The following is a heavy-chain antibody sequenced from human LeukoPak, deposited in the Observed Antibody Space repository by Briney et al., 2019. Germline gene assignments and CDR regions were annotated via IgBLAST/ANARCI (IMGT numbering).Heavy chain of an antibody. CDR1: GFTFSSYT. CDR2: ITSSGSTV. D-gene: IGHD2-2*01. V-gene: IGHV3-48*04. Sequence: RGSLRLSCAASGFTFSSYTMNWVRQAPGKGLEWVSYITSSGSTVYYADSVKGRFTISRDNAKNSLYLQMQSPTAEDTAVYFCARVGSSSKYYYYMDVWGKGTTVTVSS. J-gene: IGHJ6*03. CDR3: ARVGSSSKYYYYMDV.